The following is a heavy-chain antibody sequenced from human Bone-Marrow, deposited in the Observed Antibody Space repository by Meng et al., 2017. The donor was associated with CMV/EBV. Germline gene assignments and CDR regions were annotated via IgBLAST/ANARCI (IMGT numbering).Heavy chain of an antibody. D-gene: IGHD2-2*02. V-gene: IGHV4/OR15-8*01. CDR2: IYPSGST. CDR3: ARGGGYCSGTSCYNDY. Sequence: ESLKISCIVSGGSITSNNWWTWVRQPPGKGLEWIGEIYPSGSTTYSPSLKSRVTISVDTSKSQFSLRLSSVTAADTAIYYCARGGGYCSGTSCYNDYWGQGMLVTVSS. J-gene: IGHJ4*02. CDR1: GGSITSNNW.